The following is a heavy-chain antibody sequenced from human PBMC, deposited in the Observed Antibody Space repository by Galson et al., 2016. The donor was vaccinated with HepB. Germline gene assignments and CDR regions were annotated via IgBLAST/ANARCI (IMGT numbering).Heavy chain of an antibody. J-gene: IGHJ5*02. CDR3: ARGVGLTTAGAFDP. CDR2: IVGVSDNT. CDR1: GFTFSNYA. V-gene: IGHV3-23*01. Sequence: SLRRSCATSGFTFSNYAMAWVRQAPGKGLEWVSDIVGVSDNTYYADFVQGRFTVSRDNSKSTLYLQMSGLRVEDSAIYFCARGVGLTTAGAFDPWGQGTLVTVSS. D-gene: IGHD1-1*01.